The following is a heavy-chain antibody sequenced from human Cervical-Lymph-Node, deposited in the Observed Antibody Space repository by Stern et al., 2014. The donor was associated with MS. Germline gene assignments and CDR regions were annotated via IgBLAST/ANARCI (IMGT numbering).Heavy chain of an antibody. CDR3: AKGDNWRRLNP. CDR1: GFTFSAYG. CDR2: ISADGTLK. J-gene: IGHJ5*02. D-gene: IGHD1-20*01. Sequence: VPLVESGGGVVQPGRSLRLSCAASGFTFSAYGMHWVRQAPAKGLEWVAVISADGTLKFYGDSVKGRFTISRDNSKNTLFLQMNSLRAEDAAVYYCAKGDNWRRLNPWGQGTLVTVSS. V-gene: IGHV3-30*18.